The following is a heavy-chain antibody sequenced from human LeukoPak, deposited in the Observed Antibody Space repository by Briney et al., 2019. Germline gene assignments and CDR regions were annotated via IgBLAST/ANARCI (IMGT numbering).Heavy chain of an antibody. J-gene: IGHJ4*02. CDR1: GFTFSSYA. D-gene: IGHD5-18*01. V-gene: IGHV3-21*01. CDR2: ISSSGTYM. Sequence: PGGSLRLSCAASGFTFSSYAMSWVRQVPGKGLEWVSSISSSGTYMHYADSVEGRFTISRDNAKKSLFLQMDSLRAEDTAVYFCAKEFGNGDTYGNVPLGHWGQGTLVTVSS. CDR3: AKEFGNGDTYGNVPLGH.